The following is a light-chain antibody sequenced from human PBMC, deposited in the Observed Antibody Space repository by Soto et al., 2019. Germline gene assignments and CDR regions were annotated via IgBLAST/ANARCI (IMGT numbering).Light chain of an antibody. CDR1: QSISSY. V-gene: IGKV1-39*01. CDR2: AAS. J-gene: IGKJ4*01. CDR3: QETYNIPLT. Sequence: DNQMTQTPSSVSASVGDRVTITCRASQSISSYLSWYQQKPGTAPKLLIYAASNLQSGVPSRFSGSGSGTDFTLTISGLQPVDSATYYCQETYNIPLTFGGGTKVEIK.